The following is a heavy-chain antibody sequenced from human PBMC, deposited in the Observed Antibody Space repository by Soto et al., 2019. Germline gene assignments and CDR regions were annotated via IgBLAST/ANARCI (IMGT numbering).Heavy chain of an antibody. Sequence: GGSLRLSCAASGFTFSSYAMSWVRQAPGKGLEWVSAISGSGGSTYYADSVKGRFTISRANSKNTLYLQMNSLRAEDTAVYYCAKDGKGYGDSNEPFDYWGQGTLVTVSS. CDR1: GFTFSSYA. V-gene: IGHV3-23*01. CDR2: ISGSGGST. D-gene: IGHD4-17*01. J-gene: IGHJ4*02. CDR3: AKDGKGYGDSNEPFDY.